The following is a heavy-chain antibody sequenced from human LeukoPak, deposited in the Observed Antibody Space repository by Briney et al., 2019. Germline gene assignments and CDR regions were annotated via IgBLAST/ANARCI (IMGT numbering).Heavy chain of an antibody. CDR3: ARGGDAYRTGY. CDR2: IKSSGNT. V-gene: IGHV4-31*03. Sequence: SQTLSLTCTVSGGAISRGDSYWSWIRQHPGKGLEWIGYIKSSGNTYYNPSLKSRLSISADTSKNQFSLRLSSVTVADTAVYYCARGGDAYRTGYWGQGTLVTVSS. J-gene: IGHJ4*02. D-gene: IGHD5-24*01. CDR1: GGAISRGDSY.